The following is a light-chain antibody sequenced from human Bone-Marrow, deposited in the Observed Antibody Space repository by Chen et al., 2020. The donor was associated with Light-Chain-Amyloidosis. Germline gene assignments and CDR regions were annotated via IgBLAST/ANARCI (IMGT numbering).Light chain of an antibody. CDR1: NIGSTS. V-gene: IGLV3-21*02. Sequence: SYVLTQPSSVSVAPGQTATIACGGNNIGSTSVHWYQQKPGQAPLLVVYDDSDRHSGIPERLSGSNCGNTATLTISRVEAWDEADYYWQVWDRSSDRPVFGGGTKLTVL. J-gene: IGLJ3*02. CDR3: QVWDRSSDRPV. CDR2: DDS.